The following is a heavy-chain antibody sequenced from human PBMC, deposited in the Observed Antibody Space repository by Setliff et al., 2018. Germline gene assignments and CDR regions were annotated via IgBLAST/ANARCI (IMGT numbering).Heavy chain of an antibody. J-gene: IGHJ6*03. D-gene: IGHD1-1*01. CDR3: TSAKLERRTGHHYYMDV. CDR1: GLTFSHAW. CDR2: IRSRNDGGTT. Sequence: PGESLTLSCAASGLTFSHAWMTWVRQSPGKGLEWVGRIRSRNDGGTTDYAAPVKGRFTFSRDDSKNTLYLQMNNLKTEDTATYYCTSAKLERRTGHHYYMDVWGKGTTVTVSS. V-gene: IGHV3-15*01.